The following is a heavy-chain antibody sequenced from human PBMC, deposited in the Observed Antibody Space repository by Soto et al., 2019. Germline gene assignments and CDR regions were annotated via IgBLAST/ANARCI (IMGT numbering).Heavy chain of an antibody. CDR2: FDPEDGET. V-gene: IGHV1-24*01. CDR1: GYTLTELS. Sequence: AASVKPCKVSGYTLTELSMHWVRQAPGKGLEWMGGFDPEDGETIYAQKFQGRVTMTEDTSTDTAYMELSSLRSEDTAVYYCATARSSYAFDIWGQGTMVTVSS. J-gene: IGHJ3*02. CDR3: ATARSSYAFDI.